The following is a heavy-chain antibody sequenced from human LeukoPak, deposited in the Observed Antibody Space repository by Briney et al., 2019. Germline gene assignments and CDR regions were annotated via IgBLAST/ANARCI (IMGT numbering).Heavy chain of an antibody. J-gene: IGHJ4*02. D-gene: IGHD3-22*01. V-gene: IGHV3-7*01. Sequence: GGSLRLSCAASGFTFSSYWMSWVRQAPGKGLEWVANIKQDGSEKYYVDSVKGRFTISRDNAKNSLYLQMNSLRAEDTAVYYCAKDFSVYYYDSRVLDYWGQGILVTVFS. CDR3: AKDFSVYYYDSRVLDY. CDR2: IKQDGSEK. CDR1: GFTFSSYW.